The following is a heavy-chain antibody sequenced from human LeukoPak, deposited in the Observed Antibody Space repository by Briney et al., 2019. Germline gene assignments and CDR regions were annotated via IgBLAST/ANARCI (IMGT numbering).Heavy chain of an antibody. Sequence: GESLKISCKGSGYSLTSYWIGWVRQMPGKGLEWMGIIYPGDSDTRYSPSFQGQVTISADKSISTAYLQWSSLKASDTAMYYCARLNVDTAMVNNYYYMDVWGKGTTVTVSS. J-gene: IGHJ6*03. V-gene: IGHV5-51*01. CDR3: ARLNVDTAMVNNYYYMDV. CDR1: GYSLTSYW. D-gene: IGHD5-18*01. CDR2: IYPGDSDT.